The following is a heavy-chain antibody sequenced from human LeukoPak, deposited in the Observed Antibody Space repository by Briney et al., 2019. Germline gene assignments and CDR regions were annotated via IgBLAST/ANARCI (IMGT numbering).Heavy chain of an antibody. Sequence: PGGSLRLSCAASGFTVNNNYMTWVRQAPGKGLEWVSAISGSGGSTYYADSVKGRFTISRDNSKNTLYLQMNSLRAEDTAVYYCAKAGGIAARRGYFDYWGQGTLVTVSS. CDR3: AKAGGIAARRGYFDY. CDR2: ISGSGGST. D-gene: IGHD6-6*01. CDR1: GFTVNNNY. J-gene: IGHJ4*02. V-gene: IGHV3-23*01.